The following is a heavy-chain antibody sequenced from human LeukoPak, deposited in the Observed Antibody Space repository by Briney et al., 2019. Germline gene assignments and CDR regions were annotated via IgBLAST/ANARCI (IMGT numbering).Heavy chain of an antibody. CDR1: GGTFSSYT. V-gene: IGHV1-69*02. CDR2: IIPILGIA. CDR3: ASPRALYCSSTSCETANGAFDI. Sequence: ASVKVSCKASGGTFSSYTISWVRQAPGQGLEWMGRIIPILGIANYAQKFQGRVTITADKSTSTAYMELSSLRSEDTAVYYCASPRALYCSSTSCETANGAFDIWGQGTMVTVSS. D-gene: IGHD2-2*01. J-gene: IGHJ3*02.